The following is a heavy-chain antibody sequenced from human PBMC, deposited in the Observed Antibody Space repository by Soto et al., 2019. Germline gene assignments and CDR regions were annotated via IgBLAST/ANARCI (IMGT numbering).Heavy chain of an antibody. V-gene: IGHV1-8*01. CDR2: MNPNSGNT. D-gene: IGHD2-15*01. Sequence: GASVKVSCKASGYTFTNYDINWVRQATGQGLEWMGWMNPNSGNTGYAQKFQGRVTMTRNTSVSTAYMELSSLRSEDTAMYYFARGLRYCSGGYCFIHFDYWGLGTLVTVSS. CDR3: ARGLRYCSGGYCFIHFDY. J-gene: IGHJ4*02. CDR1: GYTFTNYD.